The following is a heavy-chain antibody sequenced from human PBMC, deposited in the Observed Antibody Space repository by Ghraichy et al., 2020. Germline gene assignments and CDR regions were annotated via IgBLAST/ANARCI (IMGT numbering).Heavy chain of an antibody. D-gene: IGHD2-2*01. Sequence: SVKVSCKASGGTFSSYAISWVRQAPGQGLEWMGGIITIFGTANYAQKFQGRVTITADESTSTAYMELSSLRSEDTAVYYCARVAPSYCSSTSCYLPKNWFDPWGQGTLVTVSS. CDR3: ARVAPSYCSSTSCYLPKNWFDP. CDR1: GGTFSSYA. CDR2: IITIFGTA. V-gene: IGHV1-69*13. J-gene: IGHJ5*02.